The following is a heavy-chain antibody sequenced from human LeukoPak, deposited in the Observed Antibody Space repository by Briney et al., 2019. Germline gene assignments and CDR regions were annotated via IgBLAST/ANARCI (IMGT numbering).Heavy chain of an antibody. D-gene: IGHD6-19*01. CDR3: ARGEIYRRLAVAGAGAAY. J-gene: IGHJ4*02. CDR1: GFTFSDYY. CDR2: ITSSSRFT. V-gene: IGHV3-11*05. Sequence: GGSLRLSCAASGFTFSDYYMSWIRQAPGKGLEWIAYITSSSRFTTYADSVRGRFTISRDNAQNSLYLQMFSLRAEDTAVYYCARGEIYRRLAVAGAGAAYWGQGALVTVSS.